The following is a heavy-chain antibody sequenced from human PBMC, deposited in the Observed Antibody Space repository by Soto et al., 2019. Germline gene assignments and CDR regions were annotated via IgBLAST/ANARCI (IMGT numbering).Heavy chain of an antibody. CDR1: GGSIRSGGHY. CDR2: SYYRGRT. V-gene: IGHV4-31*03. CDR3: VVGLEDVVGGQLEY. Sequence: QMQLQESGPGLVKPSQTLSLTCTVSGGSIRSGGHYWTWIRQLPGQGLEWIGYSYYRGRTYYSPSLQSRLTISVDTSQNQFSLRLTSVTAADTAVYYCVVGLEDVVGGQLEYWGQGALVTVSS. J-gene: IGHJ4*02. D-gene: IGHD2-15*01.